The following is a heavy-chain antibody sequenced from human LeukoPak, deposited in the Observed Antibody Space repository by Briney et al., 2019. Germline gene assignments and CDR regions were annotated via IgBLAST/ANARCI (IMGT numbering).Heavy chain of an antibody. Sequence: GGSLRLSCAASEFSVGSNYMTWVRQAPGKGLEWVSSISSHVNYIYYADSVKGRFTISRDNAKNSLYPQMNSLRAEDTAVYYCARRVATAGYAFDIWGQG. CDR2: ISSHVNYI. CDR3: ARRVATAGYAFDI. D-gene: IGHD6-13*01. J-gene: IGHJ3*02. CDR1: EFSVGSNY. V-gene: IGHV3-21*01.